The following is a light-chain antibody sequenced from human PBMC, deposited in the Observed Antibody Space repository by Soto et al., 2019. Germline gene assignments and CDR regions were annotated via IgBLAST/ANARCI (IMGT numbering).Light chain of an antibody. CDR1: VLAKKY. J-gene: IGLJ2*01. V-gene: IGLV3-27*01. Sequence: SYELTQPSSVSVSPGQTARITCSGDVLAKKYARWFQQKPGQAPVLVIYKDSERPSGIPERFSGSSSGTTVTLTISGAQVEDEADXYCYSAADNXGVXXXGTKLXXL. CDR3: YSAADNXGV. CDR2: KDS.